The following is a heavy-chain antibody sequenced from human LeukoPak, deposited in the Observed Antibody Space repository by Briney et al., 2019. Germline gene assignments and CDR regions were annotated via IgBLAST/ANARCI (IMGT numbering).Heavy chain of an antibody. CDR2: ISNDGRDN. J-gene: IGHJ5*02. V-gene: IGHV3-30*04. CDR1: GFTFSNYT. CDR3: ARVPAADLLSWFDP. Sequence: GGSLRLSCAASGFTFSNYTMHWVRQAPGKGLEWVAVISNDGRDNYYADSVKGRFTISRDNSKNTLYLQIDSLRAEDTAVYYCARVPAADLLSWFDPWGQGTLVTVSS. D-gene: IGHD6-13*01.